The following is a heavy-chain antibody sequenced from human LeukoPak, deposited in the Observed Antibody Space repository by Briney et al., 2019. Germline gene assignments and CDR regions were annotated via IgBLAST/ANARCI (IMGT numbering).Heavy chain of an antibody. D-gene: IGHD2-21*01. CDR3: AREILNCGGDCFGY. CDR2: INTGVRSA. CDR1: GFSLSAYE. J-gene: IGHJ4*02. Sequence: GGSLRLSCIGYGFSLSAYEFNWVRQAPGKGLEWISYINTGVRSAYYAGSVKGRFTLSRDTANSAVYLEMNSLRAEDTATYYCAREILNCGGDCFGYWGQGALVTVST. V-gene: IGHV3-48*03.